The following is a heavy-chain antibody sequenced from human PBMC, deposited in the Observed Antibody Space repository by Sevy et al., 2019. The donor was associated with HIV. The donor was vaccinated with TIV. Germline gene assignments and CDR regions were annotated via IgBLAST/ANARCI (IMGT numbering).Heavy chain of an antibody. CDR2: ISGSGGST. CDR3: AKDGNTMVRGVINDAFDI. D-gene: IGHD3-10*01. V-gene: IGHV3-23*01. J-gene: IGHJ3*02. CDR1: GFTFSSYA. Sequence: GGSLRLSCAASGFTFSSYAMSWVRQAPGKGLEWVSDISGSGGSTYYADSVKGRFTISRDNSKNTLYLQMNSLRAEDTAVYYCAKDGNTMVRGVINDAFDIWGQGTMVTVSS.